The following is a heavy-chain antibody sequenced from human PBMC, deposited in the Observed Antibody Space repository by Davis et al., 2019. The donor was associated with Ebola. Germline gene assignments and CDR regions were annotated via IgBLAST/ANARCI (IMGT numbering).Heavy chain of an antibody. D-gene: IGHD6-13*01. CDR1: GFTFSTYS. V-gene: IGHV3-21*04. CDR2: ISSDSDYI. Sequence: PGGSLRLSCAASGFTFSTYSMSWVRQAPGKGLEWVSSISSDSDYIYYADSVKGRFTISRDNAKNSLYLQMNSLRAEDTAVYYCATGGSSWSGGWGQGTLVTVSS. J-gene: IGHJ4*02. CDR3: ATGGSSWSGG.